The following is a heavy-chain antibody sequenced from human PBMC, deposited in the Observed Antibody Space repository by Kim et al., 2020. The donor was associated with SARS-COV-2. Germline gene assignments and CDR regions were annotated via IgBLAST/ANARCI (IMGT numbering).Heavy chain of an antibody. D-gene: IGHD1-26*01. V-gene: IGHV4-59*08. CDR3: ARQKGMSLVSRAYGMDV. J-gene: IGHJ6*02. CDR2: IYYSGST. CDR1: GGSISSYY. Sequence: SETLSLTCTVSGGSISSYYWSWIRQPPGKGLEWIGYIYYSGSTNYNPSLKSRVTISVDTSKNQFSLKLSSVTAADTAVYYCARQKGMSLVSRAYGMDVWGQGTTVTVSS.